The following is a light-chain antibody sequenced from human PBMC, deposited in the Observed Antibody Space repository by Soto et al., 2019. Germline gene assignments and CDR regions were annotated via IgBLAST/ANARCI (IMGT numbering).Light chain of an antibody. CDR2: DVG. CDR3: SSYRSTSIPYV. J-gene: IGLJ1*01. CDR1: SSDVGNYNY. V-gene: IGLV2-14*03. Sequence: QSALTQPASVSGSPGQSITISCTGTSSDVGNYNYVSWYQHHPGRAPKLMIYDVGNRPSGVSDRFSGSKSGNTASLTISGLQAEDEADYYCSSYRSTSIPYVFGTGTKVTVL.